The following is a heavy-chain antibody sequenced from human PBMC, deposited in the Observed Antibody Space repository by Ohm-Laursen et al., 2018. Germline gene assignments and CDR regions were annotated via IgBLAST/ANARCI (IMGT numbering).Heavy chain of an antibody. CDR2: ISYDGSNK. J-gene: IGHJ4*02. Sequence: SLRLSCSASGLTFSSYGMHWVRQAPGKGLEWVAVISYDGSNKYYADSVKGRFTISRDNYKNTLYLQMNNLRAEDTAVYYCEKDTNRRLATVVTLFDYWGQGALVTVSS. CDR1: GLTFSSYG. D-gene: IGHD4-23*01. V-gene: IGHV3-30*18. CDR3: EKDTNRRLATVVTLFDY.